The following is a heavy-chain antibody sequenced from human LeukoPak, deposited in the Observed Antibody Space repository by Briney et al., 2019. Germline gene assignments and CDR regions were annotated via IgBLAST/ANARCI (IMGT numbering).Heavy chain of an antibody. CDR1: GFTFGGYW. D-gene: IGHD1-14*01. CDR3: ASGTQSDY. CDR2: INSDGGRT. V-gene: IGHV3-74*01. J-gene: IGHJ4*02. Sequence: PGGSLRLSCAASGFTFGGYWMHWVRQAPGKGLVWVSRINSDGGRTIYADSVKGRFTISRDNAKNSVYLQMNSLRAEDTAIYYCASGTQSDYWGQGTLVTVSS.